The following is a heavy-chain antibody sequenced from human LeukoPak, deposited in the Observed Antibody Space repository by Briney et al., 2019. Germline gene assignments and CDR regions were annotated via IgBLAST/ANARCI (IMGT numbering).Heavy chain of an antibody. V-gene: IGHV5-51*01. CDR1: GYSFTSYW. CDR2: IYPGDSDT. D-gene: IGHD2-15*01. Sequence: NAGESLKISCKGSGYSFTSYWIGWVRQVPGKGLEWMGIIYPGDSDTRYSPSFQGQVTISADKSISTAYLQWSSLKASDTAMYYCARQYCSGGSCYSDYWGQGTLVTVSS. J-gene: IGHJ4*02. CDR3: ARQYCSGGSCYSDY.